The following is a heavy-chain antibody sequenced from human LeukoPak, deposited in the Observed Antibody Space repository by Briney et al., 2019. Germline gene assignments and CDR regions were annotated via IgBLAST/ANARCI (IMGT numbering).Heavy chain of an antibody. Sequence: GGSLRLSCVASGFTFSSSSMNWVRQAPGKGLEWVSSLNSISTYIYYADSLRGRFTISRDNADNSLYLQMNSLRAEDTAVYYCARDIADTGAIDAFDLWGQGTMVTVSS. D-gene: IGHD5-18*01. V-gene: IGHV3-21*01. CDR1: GFTFSSSS. CDR3: ARDIADTGAIDAFDL. CDR2: LNSISTYI. J-gene: IGHJ3*01.